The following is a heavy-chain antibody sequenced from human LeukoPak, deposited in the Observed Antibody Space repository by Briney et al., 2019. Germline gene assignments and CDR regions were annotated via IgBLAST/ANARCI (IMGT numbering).Heavy chain of an antibody. CDR2: IKQDASQ. V-gene: IGHV3-7*01. CDR3: ARGPDFGDRLDYFDY. Sequence: GSLRLSCAASGFTFSRHWMGWVRQAPGKGLEGVANIKQDASQYYVDSVRGRFIISRDNAKNSLSLQMNSLRLEDTAVYYCARGPDFGDRLDYFDYWGQGTLVTVSS. D-gene: IGHD4-17*01. J-gene: IGHJ4*02. CDR1: GFTFSRHW.